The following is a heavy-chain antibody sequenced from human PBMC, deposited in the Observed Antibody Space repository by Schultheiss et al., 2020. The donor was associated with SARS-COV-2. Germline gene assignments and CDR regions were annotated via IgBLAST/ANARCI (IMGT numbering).Heavy chain of an antibody. CDR2: IWYDGSNK. Sequence: GGSLRLSCAASGFTFSSYGMHWVRQAPGKGLEWVAVIWYDGSNKYYADSVKGRFTISRDNSKNTLYLQMNSLRAEDTAVYYCASYPDIAAAGDYWGQGTLVTVSS. CDR3: ASYPDIAAAGDY. V-gene: IGHV3-33*01. J-gene: IGHJ4*02. CDR1: GFTFSSYG. D-gene: IGHD6-13*01.